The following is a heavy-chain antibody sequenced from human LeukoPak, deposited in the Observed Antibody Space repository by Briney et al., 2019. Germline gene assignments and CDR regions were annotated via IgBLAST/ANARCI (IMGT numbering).Heavy chain of an antibody. CDR3: ARQVGADFDY. V-gene: IGHV3-7*01. Sequence: GGSLRLSCAASGFTFSSYLMSWVRQAPGKGLEWVANIKQDGSEKYYVDSVKGRFTISRDNAKNSLYLQMNSLRAEDTAVYYCARQVGADFDYWGQGTLVTVSS. D-gene: IGHD1-26*01. CDR1: GFTFSSYL. CDR2: IKQDGSEK. J-gene: IGHJ4*02.